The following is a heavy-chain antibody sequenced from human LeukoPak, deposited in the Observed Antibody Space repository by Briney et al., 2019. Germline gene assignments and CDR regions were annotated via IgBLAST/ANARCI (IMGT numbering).Heavy chain of an antibody. V-gene: IGHV3-48*03. Sequence: GGSLRLSCAASGSTFSSYEMNWVRQAPGKGLEWVSYISSSGSTIYYADSVKGRFTISRDNAKNSLYLQMNSLRAEDTAVYYCARDDGTAVARWYYYGMDVWSQGTTVTVSS. CDR3: ARDDGTAVARWYYYGMDV. CDR2: ISSSGSTI. CDR1: GSTFSSYE. J-gene: IGHJ6*02. D-gene: IGHD6-19*01.